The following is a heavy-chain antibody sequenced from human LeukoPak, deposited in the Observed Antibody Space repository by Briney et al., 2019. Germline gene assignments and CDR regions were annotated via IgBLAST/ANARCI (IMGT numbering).Heavy chain of an antibody. CDR3: ATSSTYGPGSYYYYYYYMDV. V-gene: IGHV4-59*01. Sequence: SETLSLTCTVSGGSISSYYWSWIRQPPGKGLEWIGYIYYSGSTNYNPSPKSRVTISVDTSKNQFSLKLSSVTAADTAVYYCATSSTYGPGSYYYYYYYMDVWGKGTTVTVSS. CDR2: IYYSGST. J-gene: IGHJ6*03. D-gene: IGHD3-10*01. CDR1: GGSISSYY.